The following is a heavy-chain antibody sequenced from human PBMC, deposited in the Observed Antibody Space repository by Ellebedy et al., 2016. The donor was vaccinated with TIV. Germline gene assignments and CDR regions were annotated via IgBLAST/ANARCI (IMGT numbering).Heavy chain of an antibody. Sequence: GESLKISCAASGFTFSSYSMNWVRQAPGKGLEWVSSISSSSSYIYYGDSVKGRLTISRDNAKNSLYLQMTSLRAEDTAVYYCARGHLLYYDSSGFDYWGQGTLVTVSS. CDR3: ARGHLLYYDSSGFDY. V-gene: IGHV3-21*01. J-gene: IGHJ4*02. CDR2: ISSSSSYI. CDR1: GFTFSSYS. D-gene: IGHD3-22*01.